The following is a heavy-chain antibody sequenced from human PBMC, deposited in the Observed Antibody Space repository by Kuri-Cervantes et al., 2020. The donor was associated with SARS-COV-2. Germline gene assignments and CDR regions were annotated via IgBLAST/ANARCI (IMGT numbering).Heavy chain of an antibody. CDR1: GGTFSSYA. D-gene: IGHD3-3*01. CDR2: MNPNRGNT. CDR3: AGVGGITIFGVVIGYYYMDV. Sequence: ASVKVTCMASGGTFSSYAISWVRQAPGQGLEWMGWMNPNRGNTGHTQKFQSRVTMTRNSSISTAYMELNSLRSEDTAVYYGAGVGGITIFGVVIGYYYMDVWGKGTTVTVSS. V-gene: IGHV1-8*02. J-gene: IGHJ6*03.